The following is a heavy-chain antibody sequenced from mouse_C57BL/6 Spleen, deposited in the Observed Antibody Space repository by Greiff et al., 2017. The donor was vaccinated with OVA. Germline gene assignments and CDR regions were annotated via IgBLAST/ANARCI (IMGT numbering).Heavy chain of an antibody. CDR1: GFSLTSYA. V-gene: IGHV2-9-1*01. D-gene: IGHD4-1*01. Sequence: VKLMESGPGLVAPSQSLSITCTVSGFSLTSYAISWVRQPPGKGLEWLGVIWTGGGTNYNSALKSRLSISKDNSKSQVFLKMNSLQTDDTARYDCARSWEGYYYAMDYWGQGTSVTVSS. J-gene: IGHJ4*01. CDR2: IWTGGGT. CDR3: ARSWEGYYYAMDY.